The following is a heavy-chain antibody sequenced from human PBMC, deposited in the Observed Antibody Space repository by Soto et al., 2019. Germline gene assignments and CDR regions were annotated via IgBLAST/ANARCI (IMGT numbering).Heavy chain of an antibody. CDR1: GFTFGTHW. CDR3: ARDRPHNWFDP. Sequence: GGSLRLSCAASGFTFGTHWMHWVRQAPGKGLVWVSRINNDGSDTIYADSVKGRFTISRDNAKNTLYLQMNSLRAEDTAVYYCARDRPHNWFDPWGQGTLVTVSS. V-gene: IGHV3-74*01. J-gene: IGHJ5*02. CDR2: INNDGSDT.